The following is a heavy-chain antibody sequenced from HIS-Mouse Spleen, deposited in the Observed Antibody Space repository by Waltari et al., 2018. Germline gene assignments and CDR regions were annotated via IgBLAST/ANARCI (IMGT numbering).Heavy chain of an antibody. J-gene: IGHJ1*01. CDR3: AKGEEYSSSSVGFQH. CDR2: ISWDGGST. V-gene: IGHV3-43D*03. Sequence: GKGLEWVSLISWDGGSTYYADSVKGRFTISRDNSKNSLYLQMNSLRAEDTALYYCAKGEEYSSSSVGFQHWGQGTLVTVSS. D-gene: IGHD6-6*01.